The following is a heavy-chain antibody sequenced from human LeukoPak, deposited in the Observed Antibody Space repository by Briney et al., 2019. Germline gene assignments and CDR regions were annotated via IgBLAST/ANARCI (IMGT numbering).Heavy chain of an antibody. CDR3: ARDLVVVPAASVDYYYGMDV. D-gene: IGHD2-2*01. V-gene: IGHV3-21*01. J-gene: IGHJ6*02. Sequence: SGGSLRLSCAASGFTFSSYSMNWVHQAPGKGLEWVSSISSSSSYIYYADSVKGRFTISRDNAKNSLYLQMNSLRAEDTAVYYCARDLVVVPAASVDYYYGMDVWGQGTTVTVSS. CDR1: GFTFSSYS. CDR2: ISSSSSYI.